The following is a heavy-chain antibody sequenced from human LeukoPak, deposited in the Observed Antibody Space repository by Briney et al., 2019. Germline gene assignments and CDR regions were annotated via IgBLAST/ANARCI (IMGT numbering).Heavy chain of an antibody. CDR1: GYTFTSYY. CDR3: AREGFPPKISDFWSGLGPYYYYGMDV. CDR2: LNTTGCST. J-gene: IGHJ6*02. Sequence: ASVKVSCKASGYTFTSYYMHWVRQAPGQGLEWMGILNTTGCSTSYTQKFQGRVTMTRETYTSTVYMELSSLRSEDTAVYYCAREGFPPKISDFWSGLGPYYYYGMDVWGQGTTVTVSS. D-gene: IGHD3-3*01. V-gene: IGHV1-46*01.